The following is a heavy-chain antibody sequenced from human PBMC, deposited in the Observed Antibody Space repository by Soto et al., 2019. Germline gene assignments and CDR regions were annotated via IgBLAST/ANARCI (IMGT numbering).Heavy chain of an antibody. CDR3: ARTWMTTGYYYGMDV. D-gene: IGHD4-17*01. CDR1: GGTFSSYA. Sequence: GASVKVSCKASGGTFSSYAISWVRQAPGQGLEWMGGIIPIFGTANYAQKFQGRVTITADESTSTAYMELSSLRSEDTAVYYCARTWMTTGYYYGMDVWGQGTTVTVYS. CDR2: IIPIFGTA. J-gene: IGHJ6*02. V-gene: IGHV1-69*13.